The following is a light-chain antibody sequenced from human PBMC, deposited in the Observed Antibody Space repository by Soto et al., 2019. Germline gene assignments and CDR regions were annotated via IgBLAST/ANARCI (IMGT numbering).Light chain of an antibody. Sequence: VLTQSPGTLSLSPGEGATLSCRASQRVASDLAWYLQKPGQPPRLLIYDASIRATGIPDRISGSGSERDFTLTISRLEPEDAAVYYCQQYLNSSRTFGQGTKVDIK. J-gene: IGKJ1*01. CDR1: QRVASD. CDR2: DAS. CDR3: QQYLNSSRT. V-gene: IGKV3-20*01.